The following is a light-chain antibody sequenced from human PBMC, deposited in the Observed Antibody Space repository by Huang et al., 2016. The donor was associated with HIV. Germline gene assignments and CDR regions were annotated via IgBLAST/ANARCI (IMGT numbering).Light chain of an antibody. J-gene: IGKJ5*01. CDR2: LGS. V-gene: IGKV2-28*01. CDR1: QSLLHSNGYNY. CDR3: MQSLQTIT. Sequence: DIVMTQSPLSLSVTPGEPASISCRSSQSLLHSNGYNYLDWYLQRPGQSPQLLIYLGSNRASGVPDRFSGSGSGTDFTLKISRVEAEDNGVYYCMQSLQTITFGQGTRLEMK.